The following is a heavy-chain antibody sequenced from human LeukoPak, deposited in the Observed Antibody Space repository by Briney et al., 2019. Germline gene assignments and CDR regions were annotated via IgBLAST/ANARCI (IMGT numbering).Heavy chain of an antibody. CDR2: INHSGST. CDR1: GGSFSGYY. J-gene: IGHJ4*02. CDR3: ARGGNWKEGDY. Sequence: SETLSLTCAVYGGSFSGYYWSWIRQPPGKGLEWIGGINHSGSTNYNPSLKSRVTISVDTSKNQFSLKLSSVTAADTAVYYCARGGNWKEGDYWGQGTLVTVSS. D-gene: IGHD1-1*01. V-gene: IGHV4-34*01.